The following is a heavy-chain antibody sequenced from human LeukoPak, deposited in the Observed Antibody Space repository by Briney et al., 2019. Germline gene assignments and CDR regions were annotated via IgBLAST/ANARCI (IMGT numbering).Heavy chain of an antibody. D-gene: IGHD3-10*01. Sequence: PGGSLTLSCAASGFTFSSYTMNWVRQAPGKGLEWVSSISSSSSHIYYADSVKGRFTISRDDAKNSLYLQMNSLRDEDTAVYYCARGDYYHYGLDVWGQGTTVTVSS. CDR1: GFTFSSYT. CDR2: ISSSSSHI. J-gene: IGHJ6*02. CDR3: ARGDYYHYGLDV. V-gene: IGHV3-21*01.